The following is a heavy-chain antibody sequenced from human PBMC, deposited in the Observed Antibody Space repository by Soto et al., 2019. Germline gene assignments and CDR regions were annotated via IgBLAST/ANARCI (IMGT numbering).Heavy chain of an antibody. D-gene: IGHD3-10*01. J-gene: IGHJ4*02. CDR2: IFHSENT. CDR3: ARSHQWFGEFHLDS. CDR1: GASISNSFW. Sequence: SETLSLTCAVSGASISNSFWWTWVRQPPGKGLEWIGEIFHSENTNYNPSLRSRVSFSVDKSKNQFSLRLTSVTAADTAVYFCARSHQWFGEFHLDSWGQGTLVTVSS. V-gene: IGHV4-4*02.